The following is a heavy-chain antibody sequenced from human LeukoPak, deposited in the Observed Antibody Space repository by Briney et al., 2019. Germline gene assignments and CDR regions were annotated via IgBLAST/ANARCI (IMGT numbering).Heavy chain of an antibody. Sequence: SETLSLTCTVSGYSISSGCYWGWIRQPPGKGLEWIGNIYYSGSTYYNPSLKSRVTISVDTSKNQFSLKLSSVTAADTAVYYCAREMQDKSLQWIGELKKYYYYYMDVWGKGTTVIVSS. J-gene: IGHJ6*03. V-gene: IGHV4-38-2*02. CDR2: IYYSGST. CDR1: GYSISSGCY. CDR3: AREMQDKSLQWIGELKKYYYYYMDV. D-gene: IGHD3-10*01.